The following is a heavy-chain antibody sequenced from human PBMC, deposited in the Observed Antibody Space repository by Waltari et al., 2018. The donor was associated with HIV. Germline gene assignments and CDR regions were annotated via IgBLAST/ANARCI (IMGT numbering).Heavy chain of an antibody. Sequence: QVQLVQSGAEVKKPGASVKVSCKASGYSFTRYAMHWVRQAPGQGVAWRGGIKAGNGNTKYSQKFQGRVTITRDTSASTAYMELSSLRSEDTAVYYCARDLLDSGGRWGQGTLVTVSS. J-gene: IGHJ4*02. V-gene: IGHV1-3*01. CDR1: GYSFTRYA. CDR3: ARDLLDSGGR. D-gene: IGHD3-10*01. CDR2: IKAGNGNT.